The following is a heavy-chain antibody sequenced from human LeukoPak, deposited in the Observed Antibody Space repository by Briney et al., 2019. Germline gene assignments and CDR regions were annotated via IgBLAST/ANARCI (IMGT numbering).Heavy chain of an antibody. CDR3: ARAGSTDHYMDV. V-gene: IGHV3-21*01. CDR2: ISSSSSYI. Sequence: SGGCLRLSCAASGFTFSSYWMSWVRQAPGKGLEWVSSISSSSSYIYYADSVKGRFTISRDNAKNSLYLQMNRLRTEDMAVYYRARAGSTDHYMDVWGKGTTVTVSS. D-gene: IGHD6-13*01. J-gene: IGHJ6*03. CDR1: GFTFSSYW.